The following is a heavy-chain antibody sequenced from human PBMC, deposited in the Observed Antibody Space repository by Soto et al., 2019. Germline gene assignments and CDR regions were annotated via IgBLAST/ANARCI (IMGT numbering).Heavy chain of an antibody. J-gene: IGHJ6*03. Sequence: ASVKVSCKASGYTFFSYPVSWGRQAPGQGLEFMGLISPYNGDTNYAQNLQGRVTMTTDTSTTTAYMELRSLTSDDTAVYYCARGTTVTTTPTYYYMDVWGKGTTVTVSS. V-gene: IGHV1-18*01. CDR3: ARGTTVTTTPTYYYMDV. D-gene: IGHD4-4*01. CDR2: ISPYNGDT. CDR1: GYTFFSYP.